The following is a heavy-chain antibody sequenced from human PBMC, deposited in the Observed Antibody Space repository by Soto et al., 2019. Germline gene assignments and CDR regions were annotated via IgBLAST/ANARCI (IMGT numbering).Heavy chain of an antibody. CDR2: MDPNSGST. J-gene: IGHJ6*02. V-gene: IGHV1-8*01. D-gene: IGHD3-3*01. CDR3: ARERKFDFWRKGLDV. CDR1: GYTFTSYD. Sequence: QAQLVQSGAEVKKPGASVKVSCKASGYTFTSYDINWVRQAPGQGLEWLGWMDPNSGSTGYAQNFQGRVTMTRNISINTAHMELSSLRSEDTAXXYCARERKFDFWRKGLDVWGQGTTVT.